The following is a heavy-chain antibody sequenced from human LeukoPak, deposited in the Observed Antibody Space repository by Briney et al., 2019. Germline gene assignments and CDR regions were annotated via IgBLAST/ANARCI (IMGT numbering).Heavy chain of an antibody. Sequence: GGSLRLSCAAAGFTVSSNYMSWVRQAPGKGLEWVSVVGGGGITKYYADSVNGRFTISRDNSKNTVSLQMNSLRAEDTAVYYCAKGEPMITMRYFQFWGHGTLVTVSA. J-gene: IGHJ1*01. D-gene: IGHD3-22*01. CDR2: VGGGGITK. CDR3: AKGEPMITMRYFQF. CDR1: GFTVSSNY. V-gene: IGHV3-53*01.